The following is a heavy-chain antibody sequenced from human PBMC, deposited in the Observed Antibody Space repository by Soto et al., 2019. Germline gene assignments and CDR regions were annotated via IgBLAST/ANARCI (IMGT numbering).Heavy chain of an antibody. J-gene: IGHJ4*02. CDR2: IYNSGTT. CDR1: GGSITRGGYY. D-gene: IGHD3-10*01. V-gene: IGHV4-31*03. Sequence: PSETLSLTCTVSGGSITRGGYYWSWIRQHPGKGLEWIGYIYNSGTTYYNPSLKSRVTISVDTSKNQFSLKLTSVTAADTAVYYCARDRGPWGKGTLITV. CDR3: ARDRGP.